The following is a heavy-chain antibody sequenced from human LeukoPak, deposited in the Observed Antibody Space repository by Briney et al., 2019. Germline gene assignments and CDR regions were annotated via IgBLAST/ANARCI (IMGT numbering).Heavy chain of an antibody. Sequence: SETLSLTCTVSGGSISSSSYYGGWIRQPPGKGLEWIRSIYYSGSTYYNPSLKSRVTISVDTSKSQFSLKLSSVTAADTAVYYCARDGGSSGYFRWGQGTLVTVSS. V-gene: IGHV4-39*07. CDR3: ARDGGSSGYFR. CDR2: IYYSGST. D-gene: IGHD3-22*01. J-gene: IGHJ4*02. CDR1: GGSISSSSYY.